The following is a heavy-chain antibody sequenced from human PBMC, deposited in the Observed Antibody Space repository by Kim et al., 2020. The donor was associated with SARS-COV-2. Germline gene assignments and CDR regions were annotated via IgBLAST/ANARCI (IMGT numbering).Heavy chain of an antibody. V-gene: IGHV3-23*01. D-gene: IGHD6-6*01. Sequence: VKGRFTISRDNTKNTLYLQMSSLRAEDTAVYYCAKDGDSSSRYYYYGMDVWGQGTTVTVSS. J-gene: IGHJ6*02. CDR3: AKDGDSSSRYYYYGMDV.